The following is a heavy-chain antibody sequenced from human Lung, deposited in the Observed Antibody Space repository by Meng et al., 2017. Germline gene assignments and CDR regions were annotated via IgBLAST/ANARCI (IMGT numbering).Heavy chain of an antibody. J-gene: IGHJ5*02. CDR3: ARGPYYYYDTTGYYNWFDP. CDR2: ISAHSGNT. V-gene: IGHV1-18*04. CDR1: GYTFTSHG. Sequence: VQLVQSGAEVKKPGASVNVSCKTSGYTFTSHGISWVRQAPGQGLEWMGWISAHSGNTNYAQKIKGRVTMTTDTATSTVYMELRSLRPDDTAVYYCARGPYYYYDTTGYYNWFDPWGQGTLVTVSS. D-gene: IGHD3-22*01.